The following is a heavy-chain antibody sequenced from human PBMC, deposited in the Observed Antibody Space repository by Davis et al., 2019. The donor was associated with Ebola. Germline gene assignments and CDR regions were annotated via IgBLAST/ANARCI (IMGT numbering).Heavy chain of an antibody. CDR3: ARDFWSGYSPVDY. D-gene: IGHD3-3*01. V-gene: IGHV3-74*01. J-gene: IGHJ4*02. CDR2: INSDRSST. Sequence: GESLKISCAASGFTFSSYWMHWVRQAPGKGLVWVSRINSDRSSTSYADSVKGRFTISRDNAKNTLYLQMNSLRAEDTAVYYCARDFWSGYSPVDYWGQGTLVTVSS. CDR1: GFTFSSYW.